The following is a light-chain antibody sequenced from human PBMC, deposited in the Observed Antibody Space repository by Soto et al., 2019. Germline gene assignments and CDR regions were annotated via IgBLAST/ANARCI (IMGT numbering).Light chain of an antibody. CDR1: TSNIGSNY. Sequence: VLTQPPSASGTPGQGVTICCSGSTSNIGSNYVYWYQQLPGTAPKLLIYRNNQRPSGVPDRFSGSKSGTSASLAISGLRSDDEADYFCATWDDSLNGFYVFGTRTKVTVL. CDR2: RNN. J-gene: IGLJ1*01. CDR3: ATWDDSLNGFYV. V-gene: IGLV1-47*01.